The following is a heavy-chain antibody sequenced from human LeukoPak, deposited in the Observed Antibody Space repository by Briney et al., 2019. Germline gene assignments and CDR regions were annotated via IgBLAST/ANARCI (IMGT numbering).Heavy chain of an antibody. D-gene: IGHD3-22*01. CDR2: IIPIFGTA. V-gene: IGHV1-69*05. CDR1: GGTFSSYA. CDR3: AREWPTDYYDDPQEDAFDI. Sequence: ASVKVSCKASGGTFSSYAISWVRQAPGQGLEWMGGIIPIFGTANYAQKFQGRVTITTDESTSTAYMELSSLRAEDTAVYYCAREWPTDYYDDPQEDAFDIWGQGTMVTVSS. J-gene: IGHJ3*02.